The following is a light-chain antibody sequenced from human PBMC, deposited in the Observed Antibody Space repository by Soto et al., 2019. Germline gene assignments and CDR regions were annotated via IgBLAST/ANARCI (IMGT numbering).Light chain of an antibody. CDR3: QQYGSSPKT. CDR1: QSISSY. CDR2: AAS. Sequence: DIQMTQSPSSLSASVGDRVTITCRASQSISSYLNWYQQKAGLAPKLLIYAASSLQSGVPSRFSGSGSGTDGTLTISRLEPEDCAVYYCQQYGSSPKTFGQGTKVDIK. V-gene: IGKV1-39*01. J-gene: IGKJ1*01.